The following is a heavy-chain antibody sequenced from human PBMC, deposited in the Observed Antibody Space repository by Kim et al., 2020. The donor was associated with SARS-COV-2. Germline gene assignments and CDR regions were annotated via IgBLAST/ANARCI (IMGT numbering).Heavy chain of an antibody. CDR2: ISSTSRNI. CDR1: GFTFSLYS. V-gene: IGHV3-48*02. D-gene: IGHD5-12*01. J-gene: IGHJ4*02. Sequence: GGSLRLSCAASGFTFSLYSIDWVRRAPGKGLEWIIYISSTSRNIYYADYVKGRFTVSRDNAENSVYLQMDSLTDEDTAIYYCARVGHSGYTVDYWGQGTPVSVSS. CDR3: ARVGHSGYTVDY.